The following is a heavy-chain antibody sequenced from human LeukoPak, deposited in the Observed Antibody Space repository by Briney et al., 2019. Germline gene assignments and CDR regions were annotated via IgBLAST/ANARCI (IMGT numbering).Heavy chain of an antibody. CDR1: GGTFSSYA. CDR2: IIPIFGTA. D-gene: IGHD2-8*02. V-gene: IGHV1-69*01. J-gene: IGHJ4*02. CDR3: ASGQYFLALVGLRDYYFDY. Sequence: SVKVYCKASGGTFSSYAISWVRQAPGQGLECMGGIIPIFGTANYAQKFQGRGTITADESTSTAYMELSSLRSEDTAVYYCASGQYFLALVGLRDYYFDYWGQGTLVTVSS.